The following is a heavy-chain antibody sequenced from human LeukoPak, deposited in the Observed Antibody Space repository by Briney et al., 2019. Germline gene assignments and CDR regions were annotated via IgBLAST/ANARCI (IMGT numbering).Heavy chain of an antibody. J-gene: IGHJ4*02. Sequence: GASVKVSCKVSGYTLTELSMHWVRQAPGKGLEWMGGFDPEDGETIYAQKFQGRVTMTEDTSTDTAYMELRSLRSEDTAVYYCATDIFYYGSGRTPFDYWGQGTLVTVSS. CDR1: GYTLTELS. V-gene: IGHV1-24*01. D-gene: IGHD3-10*01. CDR3: ATDIFYYGSGRTPFDY. CDR2: FDPEDGET.